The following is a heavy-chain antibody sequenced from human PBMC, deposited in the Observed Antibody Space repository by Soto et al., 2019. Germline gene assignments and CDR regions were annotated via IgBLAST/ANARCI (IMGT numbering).Heavy chain of an antibody. D-gene: IGHD1-26*01. CDR2: INPNSGDT. Sequence: ASVKVSCKTSGYTFTGYYVHWLRQAPGQGLEWMGWINPNSGDTYLAQRFQGRVTMNRDTSIGTAYMELRGLTSDDTAEYYCAKGGAIVAAGTRVYLYNAMDVWGQGTTVTVSS. CDR3: AKGGAIVAAGTRVYLYNAMDV. CDR1: GYTFTGYY. J-gene: IGHJ6*02. V-gene: IGHV1-2*02.